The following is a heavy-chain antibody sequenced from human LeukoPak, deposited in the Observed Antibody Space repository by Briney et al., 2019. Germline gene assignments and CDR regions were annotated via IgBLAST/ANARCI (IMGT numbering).Heavy chain of an antibody. J-gene: IGHJ4*02. D-gene: IGHD1-26*01. V-gene: IGHV3-7*03. Sequence: GGSLRLSCAASGFTFSNYWMSWVRQTPEKGLEWVANIKQDGSEKYYVDSVKGRFTISRDNAKNSLYLQMNSLRAEDTAIYYCARDKEVGATHFDHWGRGTLVTVSS. CDR1: GFTFSNYW. CDR2: IKQDGSEK. CDR3: ARDKEVGATHFDH.